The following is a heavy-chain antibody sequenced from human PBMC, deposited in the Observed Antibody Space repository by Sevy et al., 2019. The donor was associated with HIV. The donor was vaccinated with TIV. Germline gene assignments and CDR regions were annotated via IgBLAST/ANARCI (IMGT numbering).Heavy chain of an antibody. J-gene: IGHJ4*02. CDR1: GFTFSSYG. Sequence: GGSLRLSCAASGFTFSSYGMQWVRQAPGKGLEWVAFIRYDGSNKYYADSVKGRFTISRDNSKNTLYLQMNSLRAEDTAVYYCAKDVRFLEWLLNSGNYFDYWGQGTLVTVSS. V-gene: IGHV3-30*02. CDR2: IRYDGSNK. CDR3: AKDVRFLEWLLNSGNYFDY. D-gene: IGHD3-3*01.